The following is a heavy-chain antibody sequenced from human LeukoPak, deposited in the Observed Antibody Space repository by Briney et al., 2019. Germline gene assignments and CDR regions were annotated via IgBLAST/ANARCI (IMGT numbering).Heavy chain of an antibody. D-gene: IGHD2-15*01. V-gene: IGHV3-48*03. Sequence: PGGSLRLSCAASGFTFTTYEMNWVRQAPGKGLEWVSYISDGGSTIYYAASVKGRFTISRDNTKNSLYLQMNSLRAEDTAVYYCARVLRYCSGGNCYSGGLGYMDVWGKGTTVTISS. CDR2: ISDGGSTI. CDR3: ARVLRYCSGGNCYSGGLGYMDV. CDR1: GFTFTTYE. J-gene: IGHJ6*03.